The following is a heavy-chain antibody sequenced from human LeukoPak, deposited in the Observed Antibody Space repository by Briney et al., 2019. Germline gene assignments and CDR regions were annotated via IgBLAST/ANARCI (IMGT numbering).Heavy chain of an antibody. Sequence: PGGSLRLSCAASGFTFSSYSMNWVRQAPGKGLEWVSYISSSSTIYYADSVKGRFTISRDNAKNSLYLQMNSLRDEDTAVYYCARRRNWFDPWGQGTLVTVSS. CDR1: GFTFSSYS. CDR3: ARRRNWFDP. J-gene: IGHJ5*02. V-gene: IGHV3-48*02. CDR2: ISSSSTI.